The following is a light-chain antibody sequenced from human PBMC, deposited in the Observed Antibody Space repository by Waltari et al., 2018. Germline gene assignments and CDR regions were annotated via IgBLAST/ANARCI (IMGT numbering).Light chain of an antibody. Sequence: DIQMTQSPSSLSAFVGDRVTITCRASQGISNSLAWYRQKPGKAPKLLLYAASRLESGVPSRFSGSGSGTDYTLTISSLQPEDCATYYCQQYYSIALNFGGGTKVEIK. V-gene: IGKV1-NL1*01. CDR3: QQYYSIALN. CDR1: QGISNS. CDR2: AAS. J-gene: IGKJ4*01.